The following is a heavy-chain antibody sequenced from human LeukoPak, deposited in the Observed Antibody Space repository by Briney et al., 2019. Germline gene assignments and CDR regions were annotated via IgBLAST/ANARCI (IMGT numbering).Heavy chain of an antibody. Sequence: PGRSHRLSCAASGFLFKTFGMHWFRQAPGKGLEWVAAIWYDGSNEYYADSVKGRFTISRDNSRDTLFLQMTSRRVEDTAVYFCSRGPAYCDYADHWGQGTLVTVSS. CDR2: IWYDGSNE. CDR3: SRGPAYCDYADH. J-gene: IGHJ5*02. D-gene: IGHD4-17*01. CDR1: GFLFKTFG. V-gene: IGHV3-33*01.